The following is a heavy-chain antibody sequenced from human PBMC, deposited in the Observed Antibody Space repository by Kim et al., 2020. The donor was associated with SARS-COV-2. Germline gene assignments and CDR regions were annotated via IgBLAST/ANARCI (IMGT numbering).Heavy chain of an antibody. CDR3: APSRAGYNWLDP. J-gene: IGHJ5*02. V-gene: IGHV3-53*01. Sequence: YYADSVKGRFTISRDNYKNTLYLQMTSLGDEDTAVYYCAPSRAGYNWLDPWGQGTLVTVSS. D-gene: IGHD6-19*01.